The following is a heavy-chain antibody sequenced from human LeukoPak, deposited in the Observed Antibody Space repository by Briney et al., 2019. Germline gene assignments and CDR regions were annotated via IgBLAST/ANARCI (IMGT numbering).Heavy chain of an antibody. J-gene: IGHJ4*02. CDR3: AKGWRYLRYYFDY. CDR1: GFTFSSYG. Sequence: GGSLRLSCAASGFTFSSYGMHWVRQAPGKGLEWVAFIRSDGSDKYYADSVKGRFTISRDNSKKMLYLQMNSLRAEDTAVFYCAKGWRYLRYYFDYWGQGTLVTVSS. V-gene: IGHV3-30*02. CDR2: IRSDGSDK. D-gene: IGHD1-1*01.